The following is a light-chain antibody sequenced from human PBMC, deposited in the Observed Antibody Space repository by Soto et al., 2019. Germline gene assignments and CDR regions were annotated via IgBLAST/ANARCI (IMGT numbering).Light chain of an antibody. Sequence: QLVLTQPPSASGTPGQRVTISCSGSSSNIGSRTVNWYQQLPGTAPKLLIYRNDQRPSGVPDRFSGSKSGASASLAISGLQSEHEADYYCAAWDDSLNGGVFGGGTKLTVL. CDR2: RND. CDR1: SSNIGSRT. CDR3: AAWDDSLNGGV. J-gene: IGLJ3*02. V-gene: IGLV1-44*01.